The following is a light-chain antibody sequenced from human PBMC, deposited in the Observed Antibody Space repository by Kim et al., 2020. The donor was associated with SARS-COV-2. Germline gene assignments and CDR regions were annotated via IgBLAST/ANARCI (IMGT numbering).Light chain of an antibody. Sequence: PGHSVTMSCTGTSSVVGRYDYVSWYQQHPGKAPKVMIYDVTKRPSGVPDRFSGSKSGNTASLTISGLQGEDEAEYYCCSFAGNSVVFGGGTQLTVL. J-gene: IGLJ2*01. CDR1: SSVVGRYDY. V-gene: IGLV2-11*01. CDR2: DVT. CDR3: CSFAGNSVV.